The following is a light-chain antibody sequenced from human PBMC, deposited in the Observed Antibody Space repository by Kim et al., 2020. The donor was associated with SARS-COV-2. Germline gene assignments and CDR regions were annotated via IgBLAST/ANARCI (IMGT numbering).Light chain of an antibody. V-gene: IGLV3-1*01. Sequence: SSELTQPPSVSVSPGQTARLTCSGDKLGDKYTCWYQQKPVQSPVLIIYQNDKRPSGIPVRFSGSKSGNTATLTITGTQAIDEADYYCQAWDFSRVFGGGTKRTVL. CDR3: QAWDFSRV. CDR2: QND. CDR1: KLGDKY. J-gene: IGLJ3*02.